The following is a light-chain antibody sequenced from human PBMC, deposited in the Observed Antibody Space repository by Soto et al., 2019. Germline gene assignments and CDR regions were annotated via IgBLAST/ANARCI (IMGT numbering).Light chain of an antibody. CDR2: ENN. Sequence: QYVLRQPPSASGTPGQSVTISCSGSTNNIGSSSVYWYQQLPGTAPKVFIYENNRRPSGVPDRFSGSKSGTSASLAISGLRSEDEADYYCATWDDSLSGPVFGGGTKLTVL. CDR3: ATWDDSLSGPV. CDR1: TNNIGSSS. V-gene: IGLV1-47*01. J-gene: IGLJ2*01.